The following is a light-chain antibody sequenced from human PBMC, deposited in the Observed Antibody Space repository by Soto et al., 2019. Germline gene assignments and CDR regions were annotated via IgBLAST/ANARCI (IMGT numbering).Light chain of an antibody. CDR3: QSYDSSLSGWV. CDR2: GNS. CDR1: SSNIGAGYG. Sequence: QSVLAQPPSVSGAPGQRVTISCTGSSSNIGAGYGVHWYQQLPGTAPKLLIYGNSNRPSGVAERFSGSKSGTSASLAITGLQAEDEADYHCQSYDSSLSGWVFGGGTKLTVL. J-gene: IGLJ3*02. V-gene: IGLV1-40*01.